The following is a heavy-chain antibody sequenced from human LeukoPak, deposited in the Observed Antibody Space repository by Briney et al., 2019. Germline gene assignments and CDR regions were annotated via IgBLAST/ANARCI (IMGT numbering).Heavy chain of an antibody. CDR2: ISAYNGNT. CDR1: GYTFTSYG. J-gene: IGHJ5*02. D-gene: IGHD2-21*01. V-gene: IGHV1-18*01. Sequence: ASVKVSCKASGYTFTSYGISWGRQAAGQGLEWMGWISAYNGNTNYARKLQGRVTMTTDTSTSTAYMELRSLRSEDTAVYYCARGSGGAPRFDPWGQGTLVTVSS. CDR3: ARGSGGAPRFDP.